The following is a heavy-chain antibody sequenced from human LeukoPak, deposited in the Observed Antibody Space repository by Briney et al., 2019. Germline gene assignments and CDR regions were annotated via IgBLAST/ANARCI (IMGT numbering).Heavy chain of an antibody. D-gene: IGHD5-18*01. J-gene: IGHJ6*03. Sequence: GGSLRLSCAASGFTVSSNYMSWVRQAPGKGLEWVSVIYSGGSTYYADSVKGRFTISRDNSKNTLYLQMNSLRAEATAVYYCAKAMVIAGNRIYYYYYMDVWGKGTTVTVSS. V-gene: IGHV3-66*02. CDR1: GFTVSSNY. CDR2: IYSGGST. CDR3: AKAMVIAGNRIYYYYYMDV.